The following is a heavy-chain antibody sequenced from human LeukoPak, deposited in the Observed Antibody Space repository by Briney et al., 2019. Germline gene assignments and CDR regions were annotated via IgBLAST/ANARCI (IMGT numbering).Heavy chain of an antibody. J-gene: IGHJ4*02. D-gene: IGHD2-15*01. CDR3: AKQLGYCSDGSCYFPY. Sequence: GGSRRLSCAVSGFTFSGSAMSWVRQAPGKGLEWVSAISNNGGYTYYADSVQGRFTISRDNSKSTLCLQMNSLRAEDTAVYYCAKQLGYCSDGSCYFPYWGQGTLVTVSS. CDR2: ISNNGGYT. V-gene: IGHV3-23*01. CDR1: GFTFSGSA.